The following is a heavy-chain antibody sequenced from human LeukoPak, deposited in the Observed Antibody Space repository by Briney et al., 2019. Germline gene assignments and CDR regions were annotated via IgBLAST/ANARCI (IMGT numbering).Heavy chain of an antibody. CDR2: ISWSSDSI. CDR1: GFTFDDYA. CDR3: AKDSSDYYGSGTYSASFQH. J-gene: IGHJ1*01. V-gene: IGHV3-9*01. Sequence: PGRSLRLSCAASGFTFDDYATHWVRQAPGKGLEWVSGISWSSDSIGYADSVKGRFTISRDNAKNSLYLQMHGLRTEDTAFYYCAKDSSDYYGSGTYSASFQHWGQGTLVTVSS. D-gene: IGHD3-10*01.